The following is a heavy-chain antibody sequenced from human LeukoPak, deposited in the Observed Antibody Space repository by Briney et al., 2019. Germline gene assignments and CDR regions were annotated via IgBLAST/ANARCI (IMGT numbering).Heavy chain of an antibody. CDR2: IDPHSGGT. D-gene: IGHD2-21*02. Sequence: GASVKVSCKASGYTFTGYYIHWVRQAPGQGLEWMGWIDPHSGGTNYAQKFQGGVTMTRDTSITTAYMELSRLRSDDTAVYYCARDNREVRGGDCFDVWGKGTTVTVSS. CDR1: GYTFTGYY. CDR3: ARDNREVRGGDCFDV. J-gene: IGHJ6*04. V-gene: IGHV1-2*02.